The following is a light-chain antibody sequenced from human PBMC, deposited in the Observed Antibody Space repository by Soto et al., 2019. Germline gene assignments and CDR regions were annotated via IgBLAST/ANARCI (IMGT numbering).Light chain of an antibody. CDR2: EVS. CDR3: YSFSSSCTCV. J-gene: IGLJ1*01. CDR1: SSDVGNYKY. Sequence: QSALTQPPSVSGSPGQSITISCTGTSSDVGNYKYVSWYQQHPGKAPRLMIYEVSNRPSGVSNRFSGSKSGNTASLTISGLQSEDETDYYCYSFSSSCTCVFGTGSKGAVL. V-gene: IGLV2-14*01.